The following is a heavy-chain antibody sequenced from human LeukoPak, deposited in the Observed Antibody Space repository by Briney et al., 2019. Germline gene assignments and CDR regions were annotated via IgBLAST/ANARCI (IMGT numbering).Heavy chain of an antibody. Sequence: GGSLRLSCAASGFTFSSYGMHWVRQAPGKGLEWVAVIWYDGSNKYYADSVKGRFTISRDNSKNTLYLQMNSLRAEDTAVYYCARGRYYYGSGSYYTGEYYFDHWGQGTLVTVSS. V-gene: IGHV3-33*01. CDR3: ARGRYYYGSGSYYTGEYYFDH. D-gene: IGHD3-10*01. CDR2: IWYDGSNK. CDR1: GFTFSSYG. J-gene: IGHJ4*02.